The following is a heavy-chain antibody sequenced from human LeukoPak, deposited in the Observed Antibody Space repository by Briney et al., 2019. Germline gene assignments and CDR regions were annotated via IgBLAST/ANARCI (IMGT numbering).Heavy chain of an antibody. J-gene: IGHJ4*02. CDR3: ARDRVSGGNDY. Sequence: ASVNVSCKASGYTFTGYDLHWVRQAPGQGLEYMGWINPNNGDSKNTQTFQGRVTMTRDTSISTVYMELTRLRSDDTAVYYCARDRVSGGNDYWGQGTLVTVSS. CDR2: INPNNGDS. CDR1: GYTFTGYD. D-gene: IGHD3-10*01. V-gene: IGHV1-2*02.